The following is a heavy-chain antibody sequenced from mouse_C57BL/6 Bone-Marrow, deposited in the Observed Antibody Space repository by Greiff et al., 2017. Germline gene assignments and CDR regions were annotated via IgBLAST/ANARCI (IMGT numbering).Heavy chain of an antibody. V-gene: IGHV5-4*01. Sequence: EVQLQESGGGLVKPGGSLKLSCAASGFTFSSYAMSWVRQTPEKRLEWVATISDGGSYTYYPDNVKGRFTISRDNAKKNLYLQMSHVKSEDTAMYYCASIQRVYFDYWGQGTTLTVSS. CDR1: GFTFSSYA. J-gene: IGHJ2*01. CDR3: ASIQRVYFDY. CDR2: ISDGGSYT.